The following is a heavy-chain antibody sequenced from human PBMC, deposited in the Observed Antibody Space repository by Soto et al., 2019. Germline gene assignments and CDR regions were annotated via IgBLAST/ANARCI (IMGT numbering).Heavy chain of an antibody. CDR2: IYYSGST. Sequence: SETLSLTCTVSGGSISSGGYDWSWIRQHPXKGLEWIGYIYYSGSTYYNPSLKSRVTISVDTSKNQFSLKLSSVTAADTAVYYCARGALVYYYDSSGYFDYWGQGTLVTVSS. CDR1: GGSISSGGYD. J-gene: IGHJ4*02. V-gene: IGHV4-31*03. D-gene: IGHD3-22*01. CDR3: ARGALVYYYDSSGYFDY.